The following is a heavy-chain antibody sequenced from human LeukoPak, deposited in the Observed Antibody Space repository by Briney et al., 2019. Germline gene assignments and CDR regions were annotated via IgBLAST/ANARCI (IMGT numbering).Heavy chain of an antibody. CDR2: INHSGST. V-gene: IGHV4-34*01. CDR3: ARGYYYDSSGYYYFDY. J-gene: IGHJ4*02. D-gene: IGHD3-22*01. Sequence: PSETLSLTCAVYGGSFSGYYWSWIRQPPGKGLEWIGEINHSGSTNYNPSLKSRVTISVDTSKNQFSLKLSSVTAADTAVYYCARGYYYDSSGYYYFDYWGQGTLVTVFS. CDR1: GGSFSGYY.